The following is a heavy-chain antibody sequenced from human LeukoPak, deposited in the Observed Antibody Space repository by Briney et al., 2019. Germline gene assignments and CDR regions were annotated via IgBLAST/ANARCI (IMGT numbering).Heavy chain of an antibody. D-gene: IGHD2-2*01. CDR3: ARRWGCCSSTSCFKPGWFDP. CDR2: INHSGST. CDR1: GGSFSGYY. J-gene: IGHJ5*02. Sequence: SETLSLACAVYGGSFSGYYWSWIRQPPGKGLEWIGEINHSGSTNYNPSLKSRVTISVDTSKNQFSLKLSSVTAADTAVYYCARRWGCCSSTSCFKPGWFDPWGQGTLVTVSS. V-gene: IGHV4-34*01.